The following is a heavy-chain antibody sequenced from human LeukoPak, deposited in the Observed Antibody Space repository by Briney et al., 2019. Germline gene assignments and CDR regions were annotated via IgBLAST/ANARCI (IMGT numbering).Heavy chain of an antibody. Sequence: GGSLRLSCAASGFTFSGYAMHWVRQAPGKGLEWVAAISYDENNKYYADSVKGRFTISRDNSKNTLYLQMNSLRAEDTAVYHCAKPGRPYGDFHYFDYWGQGTLVTVSS. J-gene: IGHJ4*02. D-gene: IGHD4-17*01. CDR2: ISYDENNK. CDR1: GFTFSGYA. CDR3: AKPGRPYGDFHYFDY. V-gene: IGHV3-30-3*02.